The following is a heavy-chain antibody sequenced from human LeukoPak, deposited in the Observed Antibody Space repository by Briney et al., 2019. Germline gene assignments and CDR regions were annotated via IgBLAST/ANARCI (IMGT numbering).Heavy chain of an antibody. Sequence: PGGSLRLSCAASGFTFSSYAMSWVRQAPGKGLEWVSAISGSGGSTYYADSVKGRFTISRDNSKNTLYLQMNSLRAEDTAVYYCAKDRFVVVVPAASDYWGQGTLVTVSS. CDR3: AKDRFVVVVPAASDY. J-gene: IGHJ4*02. V-gene: IGHV3-23*01. D-gene: IGHD2-2*01. CDR1: GFTFSSYA. CDR2: ISGSGGST.